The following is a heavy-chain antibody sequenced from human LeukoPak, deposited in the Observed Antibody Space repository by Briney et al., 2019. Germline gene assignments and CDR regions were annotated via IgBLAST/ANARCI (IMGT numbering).Heavy chain of an antibody. V-gene: IGHV1-8*03. CDR1: GYTFTSYD. J-gene: IGHJ4*02. Sequence: GASVKVSCKASGYTFTSYDINWVRQATGQGLEWMGWMNPNSGNTGYAQKFQGRVTITRNTSISTAYMELSSLRSEDTAVYYCARGPKSRDGYNYATYWGQGTLVTVSS. CDR3: ARGPKSRDGYNYATY. CDR2: MNPNSGNT. D-gene: IGHD5-24*01.